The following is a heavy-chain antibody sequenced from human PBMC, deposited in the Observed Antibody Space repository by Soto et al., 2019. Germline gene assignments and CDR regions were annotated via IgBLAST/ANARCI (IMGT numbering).Heavy chain of an antibody. D-gene: IGHD3-9*01. J-gene: IGHJ3*02. CDR3: ARQDYDILTGPDAFDI. V-gene: IGHV5-51*01. CDR1: GYSFTSYW. CDR2: IYPGDSDT. Sequence: LGESLKISCKGSGYSFTSYWIGWVRQMPGKGLEWMGIIYPGDSDTRYSPSFQGQVTISADKSISTAYLQWSSLKASDTAMYYCARQDYDILTGPDAFDIWGQGTMVTVSS.